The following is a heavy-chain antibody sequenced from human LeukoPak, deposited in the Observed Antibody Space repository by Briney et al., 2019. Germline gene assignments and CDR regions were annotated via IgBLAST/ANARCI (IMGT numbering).Heavy chain of an antibody. D-gene: IGHD3-10*01. J-gene: IGHJ4*02. CDR1: GFTFSTYS. Sequence: GGSLRLSCAASGFTFSTYSMNWVRQAPGKGLEWVSFISTSSIYIYYADSLKGRFTISRDNARNSLYLEMNSLRAEDTAVYYCAKVTYGSGTYGAFDYWGQGTLVTVSS. CDR3: AKVTYGSGTYGAFDY. V-gene: IGHV3-21*04. CDR2: ISTSSIYI.